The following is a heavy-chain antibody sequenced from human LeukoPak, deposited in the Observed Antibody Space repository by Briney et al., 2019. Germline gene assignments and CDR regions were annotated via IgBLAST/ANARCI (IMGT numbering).Heavy chain of an antibody. V-gene: IGHV3-23*01. CDR1: GFTFSSYA. CDR3: AKDSCSSTSCRGYFDY. J-gene: IGHJ4*02. CDR2: ISGSGGST. D-gene: IGHD2-2*01. Sequence: PGGSLRLSCAASGFTFSSYAMSWVRQAPGKGLGWVSAISGSGGSTYYADSVKGRFTISRYNSKNTLYLQMNSLRAEDTAVYYCAKDSCSSTSCRGYFDYWGQGTLVTVSS.